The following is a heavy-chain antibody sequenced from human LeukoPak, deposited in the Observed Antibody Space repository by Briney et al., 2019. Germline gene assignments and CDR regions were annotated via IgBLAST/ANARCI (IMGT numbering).Heavy chain of an antibody. V-gene: IGHV3-11*04. Sequence: GGSLRPSCAASGFTLSDYSMTWIRQAPGKGLEWVSYMSRSGSSMYYADSVKGRFTISRDNAKNSVYLQMNSLGAEDTAVYYCARGLIETGTTFDYWGQGTLVTVSS. D-gene: IGHD1-7*01. CDR1: GFTLSDYS. CDR2: MSRSGSSM. J-gene: IGHJ4*02. CDR3: ARGLIETGTTFDY.